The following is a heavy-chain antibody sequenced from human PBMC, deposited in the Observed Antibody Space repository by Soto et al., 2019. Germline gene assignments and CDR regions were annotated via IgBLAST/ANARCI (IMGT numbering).Heavy chain of an antibody. J-gene: IGHJ4*02. CDR3: ARGQAGLRGSGSYSDY. CDR1: GGSFSGYY. V-gene: IGHV4-34*01. Sequence: SETLSLTCAVYGGSFSGYYWSWIRQPPGKGLEWIGEINHSGSTNYNPSLKSRVTISVDTSKNQFSLKLSSVTAADTAVYYCARGQAGLRGSGSYSDYWGQGTLVTVSS. CDR2: INHSGST. D-gene: IGHD3-10*01.